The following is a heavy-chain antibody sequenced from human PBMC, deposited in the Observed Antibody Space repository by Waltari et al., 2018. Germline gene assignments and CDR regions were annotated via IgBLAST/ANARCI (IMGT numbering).Heavy chain of an antibody. CDR2: IYYTGST. J-gene: IGHJ5*02. D-gene: IGHD6-19*01. V-gene: IGHV4-59*08. Sequence: QVHLQESGPGLVKPSETLSLTCRVSGGSISSYYWSWIRQSPGKGLEWIGYIYYTGSTNYNPSLKSRVTIALDTSKNQFSLKVSSVTAADTAVYYCARHGQQWLINNWFDPWGQGTLVTVSS. CDR1: GGSISSYY. CDR3: ARHGQQWLINNWFDP.